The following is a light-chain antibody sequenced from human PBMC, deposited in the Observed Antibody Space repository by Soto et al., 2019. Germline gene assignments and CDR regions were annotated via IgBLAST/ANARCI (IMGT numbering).Light chain of an antibody. CDR2: GAS. CDR1: QSVTNNY. J-gene: IGKJ2*01. CDR3: XXYXXSPLMYT. V-gene: IGKV3-20*01. Sequence: EIVLMQSPGTLSLSPGERATLSCRASQSVTNNYLAWYQQKPGQAPRLLIYGASSRATGVPDRFSGSGSGTDFTLTITRLEPXDFAVXYCXXYXXSPLMYTFXQGTKLGVK.